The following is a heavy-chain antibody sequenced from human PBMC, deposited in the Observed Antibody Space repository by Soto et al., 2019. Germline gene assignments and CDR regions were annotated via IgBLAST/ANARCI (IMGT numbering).Heavy chain of an antibody. CDR1: GGSFSGYY. V-gene: IGHV4-34*01. D-gene: IGHD1-7*01. Sequence: SETLSLTCAVYGGSFSGYYWSWIRQPPGKGLEWIGEINHSGSTNYNPSLKSRVTISVDTSKNQFSLKLSSVTAADTAVYYCARHELELPYFDYWGQGTLVTVSS. CDR2: INHSGST. CDR3: ARHELELPYFDY. J-gene: IGHJ4*02.